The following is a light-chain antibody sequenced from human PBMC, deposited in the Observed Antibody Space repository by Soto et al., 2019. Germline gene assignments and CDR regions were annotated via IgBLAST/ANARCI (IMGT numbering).Light chain of an antibody. J-gene: IGKJ2*01. CDR2: DAS. CDR1: ESVSSGY. Sequence: EIVLAQSQGTLSLSPGARATVSCSASESVSSGYLAWYQQKAGHAPRLIISDASIRAYGVPDRFSGSRSGTDFTLTFSRLEPEDFAVYYCHHYGSSPITFGQGTKLEIK. CDR3: HHYGSSPIT. V-gene: IGKV3-20*01.